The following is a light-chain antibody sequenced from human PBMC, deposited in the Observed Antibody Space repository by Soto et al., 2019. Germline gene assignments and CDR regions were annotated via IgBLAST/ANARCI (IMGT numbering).Light chain of an antibody. CDR3: ASWDDSLNGPV. Sequence: QSPLSPQPSASVTPGQRYTISCSGSISNVGGNPVNWYQHVPTTAPKLLIYTNTQRPSGVPDRFSGSKSGTSASLAISGLQSEAEADYYGASWDDSLNGPVFGTGTRV. V-gene: IGLV1-44*01. J-gene: IGLJ1*01. CDR1: ISNVGGNP. CDR2: TNT.